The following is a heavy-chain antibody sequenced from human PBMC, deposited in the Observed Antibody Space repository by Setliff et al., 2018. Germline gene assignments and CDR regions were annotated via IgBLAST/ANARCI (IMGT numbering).Heavy chain of an antibody. CDR2: ILFSGDT. CDR3: ARDNRARHYMDA. V-gene: IGHV4-38-2*02. CDR1: GYSISSGFS. D-gene: IGHD3-10*01. J-gene: IGHJ6*03. Sequence: SETLSLTCAVSGYSISSGFSWVWIRQSPGKGLEWIGRILFSGDTYYNPSLNSRVTISADTSKNQFSLNLSSVTAADTAVYYCARDNRARHYMDAWGQGTTVTVSS.